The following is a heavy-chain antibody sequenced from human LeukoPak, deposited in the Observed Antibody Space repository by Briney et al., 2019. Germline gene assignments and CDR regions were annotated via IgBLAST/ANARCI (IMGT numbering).Heavy chain of an antibody. CDR3: ARQGVTMVRGVISNYYYYYYYMDV. CDR1: GGSFSGCY. Sequence: PSETLSLTCAVYGGSFSGCYWSWIRQPPGKGLEWIGEINHSGSTNYNPSLKSRVTISVDTSKNQFSLKLSSVTAADTAVYYCARQGVTMVRGVISNYYYYYYYMDVWGKGTTVTISS. D-gene: IGHD3-10*01. V-gene: IGHV4-34*01. J-gene: IGHJ6*03. CDR2: INHSGST.